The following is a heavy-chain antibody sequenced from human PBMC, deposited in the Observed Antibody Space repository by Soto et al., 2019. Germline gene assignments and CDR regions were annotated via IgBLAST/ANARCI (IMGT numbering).Heavy chain of an antibody. CDR2: ISYDGSNK. CDR3: ARARYSGFHYYYYGMDV. D-gene: IGHD5-12*01. Sequence: QVQLVESGGGVVQPGRSLRLSCAASGFTFSSYAMHWVRQAPGKGLEWVAVISYDGSNKYYADSVKGRFTISRDNSKNTLYQQMNSLRAEDTAVYYCARARYSGFHYYYYGMDVWGQGTTVTVSS. CDR1: GFTFSSYA. J-gene: IGHJ6*02. V-gene: IGHV3-30-3*01.